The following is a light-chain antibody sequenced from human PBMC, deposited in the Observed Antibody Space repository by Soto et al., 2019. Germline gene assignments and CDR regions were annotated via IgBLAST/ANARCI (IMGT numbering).Light chain of an antibody. CDR1: QSISSW. V-gene: IGKV1-5*01. Sequence: DIQMPQSPSTLSASVGDRVTITCRASQSISSWLAWYQQKPGKAPKLLIYDASSLESGVPSRFSGSGSGTEFPLTISSLQPDDFATYYCQQYNRYSWTFGQGTKVDIK. CDR2: DAS. CDR3: QQYNRYSWT. J-gene: IGKJ1*01.